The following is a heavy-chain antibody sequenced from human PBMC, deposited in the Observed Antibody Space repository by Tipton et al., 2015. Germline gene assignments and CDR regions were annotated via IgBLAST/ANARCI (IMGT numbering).Heavy chain of an antibody. CDR1: GGSISSSSYY. Sequence: TLSLTCTVSGGSISSSSYYWGWIRQPPGKGLEWIGSIYYSGSPYYNPSLKSRITISLNTSKNQFSLKMSSVTAADTAVYFCARDLEHGMDVWGQGTTVTVSS. CDR3: ARDLEHGMDV. J-gene: IGHJ6*02. V-gene: IGHV4-39*07. CDR2: IYYSGSP.